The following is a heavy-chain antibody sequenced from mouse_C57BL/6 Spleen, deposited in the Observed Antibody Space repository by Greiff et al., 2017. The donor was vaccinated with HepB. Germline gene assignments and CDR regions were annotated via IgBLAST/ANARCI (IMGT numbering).Heavy chain of an antibody. V-gene: IGHV5-4*03. J-gene: IGHJ2*01. Sequence: DVMLVESGGGLVKPGGSLKLSCAASGFTFSSYAMSWVRQTPEKRLEWVATISDGGSYTYYPDNVKGRFTISRDNAKNNLYLQMSHLKSEDTAMYYCARASGTGDYFDYWGQGTTLTVSS. CDR3: ARASGTGDYFDY. D-gene: IGHD4-1*01. CDR1: GFTFSSYA. CDR2: ISDGGSYT.